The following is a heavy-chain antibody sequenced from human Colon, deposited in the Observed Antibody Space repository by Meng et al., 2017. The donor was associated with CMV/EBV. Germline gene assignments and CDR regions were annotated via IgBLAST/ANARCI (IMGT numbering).Heavy chain of an antibody. Sequence: SETLSLTCTVSGGSISSSSYYWGWIRQPPGKGLEWIGNIYHSGSTYYNPSLKSRVTISVDTSKNQFSLKLSSVTAADTAFYFCAREGTDYGDSRMAFDVWGRGTMVTVSS. CDR1: GGSISSSSYY. V-gene: IGHV4-39*07. CDR2: IYHSGST. J-gene: IGHJ3*01. CDR3: AREGTDYGDSRMAFDV. D-gene: IGHD4-17*01.